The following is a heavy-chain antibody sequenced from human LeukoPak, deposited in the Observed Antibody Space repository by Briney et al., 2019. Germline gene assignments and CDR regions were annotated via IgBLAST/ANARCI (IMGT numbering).Heavy chain of an antibody. CDR1: GFTFSTFA. V-gene: IGHV3-23*01. CDR2: IFPSGGEI. CDR3: AKGVGLLWLSFDY. D-gene: IGHD3-10*01. J-gene: IGHJ4*02. Sequence: GGSLRLSCEASGFTFSTFAMIWVRQPPGKGLEWVSSIFPSGGEIHYADSVRGRFTISRDNSKSTLSLQMNSLRAEDTAVYYCAKGVGLLWLSFDYWGQGTLVTVSS.